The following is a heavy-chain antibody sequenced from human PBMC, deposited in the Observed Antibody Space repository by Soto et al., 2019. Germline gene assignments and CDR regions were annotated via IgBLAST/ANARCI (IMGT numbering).Heavy chain of an antibody. J-gene: IGHJ4*02. Sequence: GGSLRLSCAASGFTFSDYYMSWIRQAPGKGLEWVSYISSSGSTIYYADSVKGRFTISRDNAKNSLYLQMNSLRAEDTAVYYCARAGALGDDYGDYDYQDDYAHFDYWGQGTLVTVSS. CDR3: ARAGALGDDYGDYDYQDDYAHFDY. CDR1: GFTFSDYY. V-gene: IGHV3-11*01. CDR2: ISSSGSTI. D-gene: IGHD4-17*01.